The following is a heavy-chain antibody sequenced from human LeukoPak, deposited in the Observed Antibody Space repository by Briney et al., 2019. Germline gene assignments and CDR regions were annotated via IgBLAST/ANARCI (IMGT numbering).Heavy chain of an antibody. CDR3: ARVLPYSSGWGVDH. J-gene: IGHJ4*02. Sequence: SETLSLTCTVSGGPISSFYWSWIRQPPGKGLEYIGYISYSETTSYNPSLKSRVTISVDTSRNQFTLNVSSVTAADTAVYYCARVLPYSSGWGVDHWGQGTLVTVSS. CDR2: ISYSETT. V-gene: IGHV4-59*01. CDR1: GGPISSFY. D-gene: IGHD6-19*01.